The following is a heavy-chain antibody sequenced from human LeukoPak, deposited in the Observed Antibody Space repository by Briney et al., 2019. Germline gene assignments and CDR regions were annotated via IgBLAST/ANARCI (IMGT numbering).Heavy chain of an antibody. CDR2: IYYSGST. J-gene: IGHJ3*02. CDR3: ARGRGYAFDI. CDR1: GDSISSYY. V-gene: IGHV4-59*01. D-gene: IGHD1-26*01. Sequence: KASETLSLTCTVSGDSISSYYWSWLRQPPGKGLEWIGYIYYSGSTNYNPSLKSRVTISVATSKNQFSLKLSSVTAADTAVYYCARGRGYAFDIWGQGTMVTVSS.